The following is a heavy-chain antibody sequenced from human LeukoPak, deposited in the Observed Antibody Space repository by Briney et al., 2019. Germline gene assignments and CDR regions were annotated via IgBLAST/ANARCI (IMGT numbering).Heavy chain of an antibody. CDR3: ARDGNPYQLLFNWFDP. J-gene: IGHJ5*02. Sequence: PSETLSLTCTVSGGSISSYYWSWIRQPAGKGLEWIGRIYTSGSTNYNPSLKSRVTMSADTSKNQFSLKLSSVTAADTAVYYCARDGNPYQLLFNWFDPWGQGTLVTVSS. V-gene: IGHV4-4*07. D-gene: IGHD2-2*01. CDR2: IYTSGST. CDR1: GGSISSYY.